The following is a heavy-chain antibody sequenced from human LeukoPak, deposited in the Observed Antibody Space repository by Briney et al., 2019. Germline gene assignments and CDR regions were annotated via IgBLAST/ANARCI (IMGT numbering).Heavy chain of an antibody. D-gene: IGHD3-9*01. CDR1: GFTFTSYA. J-gene: IGHJ4*02. Sequence: GGSLRLSCAASGFTFTSYAMNWVRQAPGKGLEWVSSISSTGSYIFYADSVKGRFTISRDNAKNSLYLQMNSLRAEDTAVYYCAREMDDILTGYGLDYWGQGTLVTVSS. CDR3: AREMDDILTGYGLDY. CDR2: ISSTGSYI. V-gene: IGHV3-21*01.